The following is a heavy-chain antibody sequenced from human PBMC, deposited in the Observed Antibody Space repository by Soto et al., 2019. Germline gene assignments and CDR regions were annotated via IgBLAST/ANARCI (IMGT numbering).Heavy chain of an antibody. V-gene: IGHV3-30*18. D-gene: IGHD3-10*01. CDR2: ISYDGSNK. CDR3: AKSGFSYYFFDH. CDR1: GFTFSNYG. J-gene: IGHJ4*02. Sequence: GGSLRLSCAASGFTFSNYGFHWVRQAPGEGLEWLAVISYDGSNKKYADSVKGRFTISRDNSKNTVYLQMNSLRTEDTAVYYCAKSGFSYYFFDHWGQGTLVTVSS.